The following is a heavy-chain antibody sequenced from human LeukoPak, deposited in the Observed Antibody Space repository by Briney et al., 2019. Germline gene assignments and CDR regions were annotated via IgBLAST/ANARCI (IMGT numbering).Heavy chain of an antibody. CDR1: GDSISSYY. CDR2: IYYSGST. D-gene: IGHD6-13*01. CDR3: ARSNSWTPVSYGY. Sequence: PSETLSLTCAVYGDSISSYYWTWIRQPPGKGLEWIGYIYYSGSTNYNPSLKSRVTMSVDTSKNQFSLKLSSVTAADTAVYYCARSNSWTPVSYGYWGQGTLVTVSS. J-gene: IGHJ4*02. V-gene: IGHV4-59*08.